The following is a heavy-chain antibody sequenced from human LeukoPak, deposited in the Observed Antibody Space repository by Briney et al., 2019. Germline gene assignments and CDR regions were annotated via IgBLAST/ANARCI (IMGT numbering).Heavy chain of an antibody. CDR2: ISSDGINK. V-gene: IGHV3-30-3*01. CDR1: GFTFSIYA. D-gene: IGHD4-17*01. J-gene: IGHJ4*02. CDR3: ASAAATLTNLRLVDY. Sequence: GTSLRLSCAASGFTFSIYAIQWVRQAPGKGLEWVAVISSDGINKYYADSVMGRFTISGDNSMNTLYLQMNSLRTEDTGVYYCASAAATLTNLRLVDYWGQGTLVTVSS.